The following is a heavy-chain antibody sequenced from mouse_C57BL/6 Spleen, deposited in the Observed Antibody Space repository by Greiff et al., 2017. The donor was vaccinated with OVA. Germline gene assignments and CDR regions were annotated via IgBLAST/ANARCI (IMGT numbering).Heavy chain of an antibody. CDR1: GFSITSGYY. CDR2: ISYDGSN. J-gene: IGHJ3*01. V-gene: IGHV3-6*01. D-gene: IGHD2-12*01. Sequence: VQLQQSGPGLVKPSQSLSLTCSVSGFSITSGYYWNWIRQFQGNQLEWMGYISYDGSNNYNPSLKNRITITRDPSKNQFFLMLNSVPTEDTATNYATRVPYDYGAYWGQGTLVTVS. CDR3: TRVPYDYGAY.